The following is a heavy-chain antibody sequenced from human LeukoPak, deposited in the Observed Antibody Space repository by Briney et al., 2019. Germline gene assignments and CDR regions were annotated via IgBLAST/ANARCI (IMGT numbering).Heavy chain of an antibody. Sequence: SETLSLTCTVSGGSISSYYWSWIRQPPGKGLEWIGYIYYSGSTNYNPSLKSRVTISVDTSKNQFSLKLSSVTAADTAVYYCARDVGYCSGGSCYSHKFDYWGQGTLVTVSS. J-gene: IGHJ4*02. V-gene: IGHV4-59*01. CDR1: GGSISSYY. CDR3: ARDVGYCSGGSCYSHKFDY. CDR2: IYYSGST. D-gene: IGHD2-15*01.